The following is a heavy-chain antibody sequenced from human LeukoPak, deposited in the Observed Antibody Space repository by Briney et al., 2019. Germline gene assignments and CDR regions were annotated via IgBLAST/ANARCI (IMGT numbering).Heavy chain of an antibody. D-gene: IGHD6-25*01. Sequence: GGSLRLSCAASGFTFSDCAMSWVRQAPGKALEWVSAITSGGGTTYYAGSVKGRFTISRDNSKNTLYLQMNSLRAEDTAVYYCARDPPRAAWVFDYWGQGTLVSVSS. CDR1: GFTFSDCA. V-gene: IGHV3-23*01. CDR3: ARDPPRAAWVFDY. J-gene: IGHJ4*02. CDR2: ITSGGGTT.